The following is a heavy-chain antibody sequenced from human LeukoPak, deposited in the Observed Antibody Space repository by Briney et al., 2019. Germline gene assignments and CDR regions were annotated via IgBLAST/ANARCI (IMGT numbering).Heavy chain of an antibody. V-gene: IGHV3-30-3*01. Sequence: GGSLRLSCAASGFTFSSYAVHWVRQAPGRGLEWVAVISYDGSNKYYADSVKGRFSISRDNSKNTLYLQMNSLRAEDTAVYYCERRYDGFDYWGQGTLVTVSS. CDR2: ISYDGSNK. CDR1: GFTFSSYA. J-gene: IGHJ4*02. D-gene: IGHD3-3*01. CDR3: ERRYDGFDY.